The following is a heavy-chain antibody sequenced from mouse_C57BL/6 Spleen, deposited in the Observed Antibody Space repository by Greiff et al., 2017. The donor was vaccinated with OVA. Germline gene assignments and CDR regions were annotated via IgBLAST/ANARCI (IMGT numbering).Heavy chain of an antibody. Sequence: QVQLQQSGAELVRPGTSVKMSCKASGYTFTNYWMGWAKQRPGQGLEWIGDIYPGDGYTNYNEKFKGKATLTADKSSSTAYMQFSSLTSEDSAVYYCARGLGRDGAMDYWGQGTSVTVSS. D-gene: IGHD4-1*01. CDR2: IYPGDGYT. J-gene: IGHJ4*01. CDR1: GYTFTNYW. CDR3: ARGLGRDGAMDY. V-gene: IGHV1-63*01.